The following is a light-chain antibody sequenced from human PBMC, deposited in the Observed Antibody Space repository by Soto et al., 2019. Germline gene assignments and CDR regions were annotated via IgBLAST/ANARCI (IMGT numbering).Light chain of an antibody. CDR1: QGISSY. J-gene: IGKJ2*01. V-gene: IGKV1-9*01. CDR2: AAS. CDR3: QQLTT. Sequence: DIQLTQSPSFLSASVGDRVNITCRASQGISSYLAWYQQKPGKAPKLLIYAASTLQSGVPSRFSGSGSGTEFTLTISSLQPEDFATYYCQQLTTFGQGTKLEIK.